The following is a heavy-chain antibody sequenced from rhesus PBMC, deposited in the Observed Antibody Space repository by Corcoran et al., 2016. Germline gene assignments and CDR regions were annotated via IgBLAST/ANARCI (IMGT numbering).Heavy chain of an antibody. CDR1: GFSLSTSGIG. J-gene: IGHJ2*01. CDR3: ARVRRAGTIYSWYFDL. Sequence: QATLKESGPALVKPTQTLTLPCTFSGFSLSTSGIGVSWIRQPHRKTREWLALIYWDDDKRYTTSLKSRLTISKDTSKNQVVLTMTNMDPVDTATYCCARVRRAGTIYSWYFDLWGPGTPIAISS. D-gene: IGHD1-1*01. V-gene: IGHV2-1*01. CDR2: IYWDDDK.